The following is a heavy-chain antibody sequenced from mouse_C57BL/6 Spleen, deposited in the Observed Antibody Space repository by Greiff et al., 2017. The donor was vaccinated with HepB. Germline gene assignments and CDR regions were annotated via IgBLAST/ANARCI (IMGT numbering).Heavy chain of an antibody. Sequence: EVKLVESGGGLVKPGGSLKLSCAASGFTFSDYGMHWVRQAPEKGLDWVAYISSGSSTIYYADTVKGRFTISRDNAKNTLFLQMTSLRSEDTAMYYCARDFNGDYYGSSYWYFDVWGTGTTVTVSS. CDR3: ARDFNGDYYGSSYWYFDV. D-gene: IGHD1-1*01. CDR2: ISSGSSTI. J-gene: IGHJ1*03. V-gene: IGHV5-17*01. CDR1: GFTFSDYG.